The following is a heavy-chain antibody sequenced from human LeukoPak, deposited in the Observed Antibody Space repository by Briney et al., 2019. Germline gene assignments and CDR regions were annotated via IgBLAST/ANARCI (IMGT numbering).Heavy chain of an antibody. CDR2: IYYSGTT. CDR1: GGSINSGDYY. J-gene: IGHJ5*02. Sequence: PSQTLPLTCTVSGGSINSGDYYWSWIRQPPGKGLEWIGYIYYSGTTYYNPSLKSRVSISVDTSKNQFSLKLNSVTAADTAVYYCARVRYCSSPTCYTDNWFDPWGQGTLVTVFS. D-gene: IGHD2-2*02. V-gene: IGHV4-30-4*01. CDR3: ARVRYCSSPTCYTDNWFDP.